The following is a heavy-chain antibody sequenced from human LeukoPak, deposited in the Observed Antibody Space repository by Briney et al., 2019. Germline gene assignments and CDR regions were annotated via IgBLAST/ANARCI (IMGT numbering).Heavy chain of an antibody. Sequence: ASVKVSCKASGYTFTSYDINWVRQATGQGLEWMGWMNPNSGNTGYAQKFQGRVTITADESTSTAYMELSSLRSEDTAVYYCAHMVRALDYWGQGTLVTVSS. CDR2: MNPNSGNT. D-gene: IGHD3-10*01. V-gene: IGHV1-8*01. CDR1: GYTFTSYD. J-gene: IGHJ4*02. CDR3: AHMVRALDY.